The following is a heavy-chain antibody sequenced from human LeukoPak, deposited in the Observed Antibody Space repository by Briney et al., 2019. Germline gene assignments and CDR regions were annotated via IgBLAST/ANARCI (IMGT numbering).Heavy chain of an antibody. J-gene: IGHJ6*02. CDR1: GGSISSSIYY. V-gene: IGHV4-61*05. D-gene: IGHD4-17*01. Sequence: SETLSLTCTVSGGSISSSIYYWGWIRQPPGKGLEWIGYIYYSGSTNYNPSLKSRVTISVDTSKNQFSLKLSSVTAADTAVYYCARCGDYPMCYYGMDVWGQGTTVTVSS. CDR3: ARCGDYPMCYYGMDV. CDR2: IYYSGST.